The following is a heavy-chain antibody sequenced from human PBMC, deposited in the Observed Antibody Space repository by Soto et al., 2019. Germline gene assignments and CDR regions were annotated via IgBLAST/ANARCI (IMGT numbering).Heavy chain of an antibody. CDR3: ARGLVVPAPIIAYHYNTMDV. CDR2: IYSGGRT. Sequence: GGSLRLSCAASGFSATNNYMNWVRQAPGKGLEWVSVIYSGGRTFYSESVKGRFTVSRDISTNTLYLQMNSLRPDDTAVYYCARGLVVPAPIIAYHYNTMDVWGQGTRVTVSS. J-gene: IGHJ6*02. D-gene: IGHD2-2*01. CDR1: GFSATNNY. V-gene: IGHV3-53*01.